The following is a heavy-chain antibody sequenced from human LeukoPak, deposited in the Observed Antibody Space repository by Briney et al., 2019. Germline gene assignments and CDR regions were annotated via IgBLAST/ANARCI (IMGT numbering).Heavy chain of an antibody. CDR3: AREKAARPSYFDY. Sequence: PSETLSRTCAVYGGSFSGYYWSWIRQPPGKGLEWIGEINHSGSTNYNPSLKSRVTISVDTSKNQFSLKLSSVTAADTAVYYCAREKAARPSYFDYWGQGTLVTVSS. V-gene: IGHV4-34*01. CDR1: GGSFSGYY. J-gene: IGHJ4*02. D-gene: IGHD6-6*01. CDR2: INHSGST.